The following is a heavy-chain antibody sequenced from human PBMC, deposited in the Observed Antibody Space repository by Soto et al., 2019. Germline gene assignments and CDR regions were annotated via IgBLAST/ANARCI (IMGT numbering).Heavy chain of an antibody. V-gene: IGHV1-24*01. CDR1: GYTLTELS. CDR3: ATPPPGYSSSWYSD. D-gene: IGHD6-13*01. CDR2: FDPEDGET. J-gene: IGHJ4*02. Sequence: ASVKVSCTVSGYTLTELSMHWVRQAPGKGLEWMGGFDPEDGETIYAQKFQGRVTMTEDTSTDTAYMELSSLRSEDTAVYYCATPPPGYSSSWYSDWGQGTLVTVSS.